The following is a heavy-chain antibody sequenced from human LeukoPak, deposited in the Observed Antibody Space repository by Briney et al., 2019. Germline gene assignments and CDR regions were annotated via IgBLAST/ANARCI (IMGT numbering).Heavy chain of an antibody. CDR1: GFTFSSYW. Sequence: PGGSLRLSCAASGFTFSSYWMHWVRQAPGKGLVCVSYINSDGTSTSYADSVRGRFTISRDNAKNTLYLQMNSLRAEDTAVYYCARDDWMDYWGGGTLVTVSS. CDR2: INSDGTST. D-gene: IGHD2-21*01. V-gene: IGHV3-74*01. J-gene: IGHJ4*02. CDR3: ARDDWMDY.